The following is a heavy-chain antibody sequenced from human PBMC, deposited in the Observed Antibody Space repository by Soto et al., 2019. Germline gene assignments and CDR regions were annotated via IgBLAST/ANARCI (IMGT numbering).Heavy chain of an antibody. J-gene: IGHJ6*02. V-gene: IGHV1-18*01. D-gene: IGHD2-15*01. CDR1: GYTFSTSG. Sequence: ASVKVSFKASGYTFSTSGMSWLRQAPGQGLEWMGWISTYNGDTNDAPKFQDRVTMTSDTSTSTVYMELRSLRSDDTAVYYCARAGAAQYYYYGMDVWGQGTRGTFS. CDR2: ISTYNGDT. CDR3: ARAGAAQYYYYGMDV.